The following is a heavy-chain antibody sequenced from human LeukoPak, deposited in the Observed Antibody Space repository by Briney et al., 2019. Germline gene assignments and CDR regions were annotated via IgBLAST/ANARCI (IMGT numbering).Heavy chain of an antibody. CDR1: GYSISSGYY. V-gene: IGHV4-38-2*02. Sequence: SETLSLTCTVSGYSISSGYYWGWIRQPPGKGLEWIGEINHSGSTNYNPSLKSRVTISVDTSKNQFSLKLSSVTAADTAVYYCARHVPAAAYFDYWGQGTLVTVSS. D-gene: IGHD6-13*01. J-gene: IGHJ4*02. CDR2: INHSGST. CDR3: ARHVPAAAYFDY.